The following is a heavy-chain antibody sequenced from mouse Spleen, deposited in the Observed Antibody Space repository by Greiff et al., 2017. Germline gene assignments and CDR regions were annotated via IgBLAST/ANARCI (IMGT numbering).Heavy chain of an antibody. V-gene: IGHV1-4*01. Sequence: QVQLQQSGAELARPGASVKMSCKASGYTFTSYTMHWVKQRPGQGLEWIGYINPSSGYTKYNQKFKDKATLTADKSSSTAYMQLSSLTSEDSAVYYCARSGYSNSAWFAYWGQGTLVTVSA. CDR2: INPSSGYT. J-gene: IGHJ3*01. D-gene: IGHD2-5*01. CDR3: ARSGYSNSAWFAY. CDR1: GYTFTSYT.